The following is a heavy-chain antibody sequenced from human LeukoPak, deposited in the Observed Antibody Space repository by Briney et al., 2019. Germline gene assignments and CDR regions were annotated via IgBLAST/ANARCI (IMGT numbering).Heavy chain of an antibody. Sequence: PGGSLSLSCATSGFIFSHFGMHWVRQAPSKGPEWVAAIQSDGSQEYFADSVKGRSTISRDKSKSTMYLQIDTLRAEDTAVYYCARDSCLIKTCLDYWGQGTLVTVSS. J-gene: IGHJ4*02. CDR3: ARDSCLIKTCLDY. CDR2: IQSDGSQE. CDR1: GFIFSHFG. V-gene: IGHV3-33*01. D-gene: IGHD3-10*01.